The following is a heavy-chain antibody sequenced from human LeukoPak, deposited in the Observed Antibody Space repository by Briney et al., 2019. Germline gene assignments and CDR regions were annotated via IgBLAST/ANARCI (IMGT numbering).Heavy chain of an antibody. CDR1: GFTFSSYG. Sequence: PGGSLRLSCAASGFTFSSYGMSWVRQAPGKGLEWVAFIRYDGSNKYYADSVKGRFTISRDNSKNTLYLQMNSLRAEDTAVYYCSHDSGSYLLDYWGQGTLVTVSS. CDR2: IRYDGSNK. D-gene: IGHD1-26*01. J-gene: IGHJ4*02. CDR3: SHDSGSYLLDY. V-gene: IGHV3-30*02.